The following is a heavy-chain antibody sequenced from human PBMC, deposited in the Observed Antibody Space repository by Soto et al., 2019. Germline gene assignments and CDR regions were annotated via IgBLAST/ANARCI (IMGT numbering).Heavy chain of an antibody. V-gene: IGHV1-2*04. J-gene: IGHJ4*02. CDR3: ARSAEGLVRSSSSTHFDY. D-gene: IGHD6-6*01. CDR1: GYTFPGYY. CDR2: INPNSGGT. Sequence: EASVKVSCKASGYTFPGYYMHWVREAPGQGLEWMGWINPNSGGTNYAQKFQGWVTMTRDTSISTAYMELSRLRSDDTAVYYCARSAEGLVRSSSSTHFDYCGQGTLVTVSS.